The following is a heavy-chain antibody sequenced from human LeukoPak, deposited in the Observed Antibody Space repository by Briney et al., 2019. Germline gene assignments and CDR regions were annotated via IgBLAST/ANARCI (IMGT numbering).Heavy chain of an antibody. V-gene: IGHV3-48*04. Sequence: GGSLRLSCAASGFTFSSYSMNWVRQAPGKGLEWVSYISSSSSTIYYADSVKGRFTISRDNAKNSLYLQMNSLRAEDTAVYYCARDLGSDYGDYFDYWGQGTLVTVSS. CDR1: GFTFSSYS. CDR3: ARDLGSDYGDYFDY. CDR2: ISSSSSTI. J-gene: IGHJ4*02. D-gene: IGHD4-17*01.